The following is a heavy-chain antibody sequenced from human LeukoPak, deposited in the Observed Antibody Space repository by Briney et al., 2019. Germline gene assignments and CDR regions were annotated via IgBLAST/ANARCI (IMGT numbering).Heavy chain of an antibody. Sequence: GGSLRLSCAASGFTFSSYGMSWVRRAPGKGLEWVSAISGSGGGTSHADSVKGRFTISRDNSKNTLFLQMTSLRAEDTAVYYCAKYNYDLNYHYYYGMDVWGQGTTVTVSS. CDR2: ISGSGGGT. CDR1: GFTFSSYG. D-gene: IGHD5-18*01. V-gene: IGHV3-23*01. CDR3: AKYNYDLNYHYYYGMDV. J-gene: IGHJ6*02.